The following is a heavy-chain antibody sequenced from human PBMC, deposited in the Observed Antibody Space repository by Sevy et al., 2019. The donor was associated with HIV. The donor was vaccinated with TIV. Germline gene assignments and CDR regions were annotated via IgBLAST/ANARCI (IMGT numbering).Heavy chain of an antibody. Sequence: GGSLRLSCAASGFPFSSYSMNWVRQAPGKGLEWVSSISSSSSYIYYADSVKGRFTISRDNAKNSLYLQMNSLRAEDTAVYYCARVKGSYYDSREFDYWGQGTLVTVSS. J-gene: IGHJ4*02. CDR3: ARVKGSYYDSREFDY. CDR2: ISSSSSYI. D-gene: IGHD3-22*01. V-gene: IGHV3-21*01. CDR1: GFPFSSYS.